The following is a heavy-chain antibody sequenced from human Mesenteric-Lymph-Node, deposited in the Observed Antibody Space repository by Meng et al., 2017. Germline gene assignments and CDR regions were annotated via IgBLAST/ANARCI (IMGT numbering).Heavy chain of an antibody. Sequence: ETLSLTCAVYGGSLSGYFSSWIRQPPGKGLEWIGEINHSGSTNYNPSLKSRVTISVDTSKNQFSLKLSSVTAADTAVYYCARSYCGGDCSSGYYYYYGIDVWGQGTTVTVSS. CDR1: GGSLSGYF. D-gene: IGHD2-21*02. CDR2: INHSGST. J-gene: IGHJ6*02. V-gene: IGHV4-34*01. CDR3: ARSYCGGDCSSGYYYYYGIDV.